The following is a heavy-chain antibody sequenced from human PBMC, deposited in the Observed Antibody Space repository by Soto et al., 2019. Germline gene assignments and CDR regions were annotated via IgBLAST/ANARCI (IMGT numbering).Heavy chain of an antibody. J-gene: IGHJ4*02. CDR3: ARGDSGYDHPFDY. Sequence: PSGTLSLTCTVSGGSISSGGYYWSWIRQHPGKGLEWIGYIYYSGSTYYNPSLKSRVTISVDTSKNQFSLKLSSVTAADTAVYYCARGDSGYDHPFDYWGQGTLVTVSS. D-gene: IGHD5-12*01. CDR1: GGSISSGGYY. V-gene: IGHV4-31*03. CDR2: IYYSGST.